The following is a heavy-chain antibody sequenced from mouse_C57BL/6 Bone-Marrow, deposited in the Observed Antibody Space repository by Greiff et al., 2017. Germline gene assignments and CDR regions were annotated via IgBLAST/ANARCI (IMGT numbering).Heavy chain of an antibody. CDR3: ARGGWLPDY. V-gene: IGHV1-59*01. CDR2: IDPSDSYT. Sequence: QVQLQQPGAELVRPGTSVKLSCKASGYTFTSYWMHWVKQRPGQGLEWIGVIDPSDSYTNYNQKFKGKATLTVDTSSSTAYMQLSSLTSEDSAVYYCARGGWLPDYWGQGTTLTVSS. J-gene: IGHJ2*01. CDR1: GYTFTSYW. D-gene: IGHD2-3*01.